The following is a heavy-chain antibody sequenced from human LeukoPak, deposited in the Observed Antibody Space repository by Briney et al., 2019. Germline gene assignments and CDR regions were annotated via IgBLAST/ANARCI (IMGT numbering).Heavy chain of an antibody. Sequence: SETLSLTCGVSGYSNSSGYYWGWIRQPPGKALEWSGSIYHSGSTYYNPSLKSRVTISVDTSKNQFSLKLSSVTAADTAVYYCAREDYDSSGYYRPYWGQGALVTVSS. CDR1: GYSNSSGYY. CDR2: IYHSGST. J-gene: IGHJ4*02. CDR3: AREDYDSSGYYRPY. D-gene: IGHD3-22*01. V-gene: IGHV4-38-2*02.